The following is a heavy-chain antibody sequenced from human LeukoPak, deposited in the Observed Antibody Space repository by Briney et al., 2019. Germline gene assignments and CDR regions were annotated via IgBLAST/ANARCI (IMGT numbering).Heavy chain of an antibody. D-gene: IGHD6-13*01. Sequence: PSETLSLTCAVYGGSFSGYYWSWIRQPPGKGLEWIGEINHSGSTNYNPSLKSRVTISVDTSKNQFSLKLSSVTAADTAVYYCARESGSSWYLDYWGQGTLVTVSS. CDR3: ARESGSSWYLDY. J-gene: IGHJ4*02. V-gene: IGHV4-34*01. CDR1: GGSFSGYY. CDR2: INHSGST.